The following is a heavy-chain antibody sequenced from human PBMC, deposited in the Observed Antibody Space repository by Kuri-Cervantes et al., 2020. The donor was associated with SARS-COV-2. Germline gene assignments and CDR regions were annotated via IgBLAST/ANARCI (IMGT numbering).Heavy chain of an antibody. CDR2: FDPEDGET. CDR3: ARGKMGIAAAGTTRGYYYYYMDV. J-gene: IGHJ6*03. Sequence: ASVKVSCKVSGYTLTELSMHWVRQAPGKGLEWMGGFDPEDGETIYAQKLQGRVTMTTDTSTSTAYMELRSLRSDDTAVYYCARGKMGIAAAGTTRGYYYYYMDVWGKGTTVTVSS. CDR1: GYTLTELS. D-gene: IGHD6-13*01. V-gene: IGHV1-24*01.